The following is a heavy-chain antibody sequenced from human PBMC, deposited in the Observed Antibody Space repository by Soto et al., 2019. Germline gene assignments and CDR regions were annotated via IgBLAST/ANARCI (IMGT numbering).Heavy chain of an antibody. CDR3: ASRGTRVVVAATFDY. D-gene: IGHD2-15*01. J-gene: IGHJ4*02. CDR1: GGTFSSYA. CDR2: IIPIFGTA. V-gene: IGHV1-69*12. Sequence: QVQLVQSGAEVKKPGSSVKVSCKASGGTFSSYAISWVRQAPGQGLEWMGGIIPIFGTANYAQKFQGRVTIPADESTSTAYMEWSSLRFEDTAVYYGASRGTRVVVAATFDYWGQGTLVTVSS.